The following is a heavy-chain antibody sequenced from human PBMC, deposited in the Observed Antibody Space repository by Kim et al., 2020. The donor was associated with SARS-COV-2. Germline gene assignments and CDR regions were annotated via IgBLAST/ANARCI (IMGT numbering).Heavy chain of an antibody. D-gene: IGHD2-2*01. CDR1: GFAFGTHS. CDR3: ARGGYCSSTSCYFYYYALDV. J-gene: IGHJ6*02. V-gene: IGHV3-21*01. Sequence: GGSLRLSCAASGFAFGTHSMNWVRQAPGKGLEWVSSIGGSTNYIYYADSVKGRFTISRDKSENSLYLQMNSLRAEDTAVYYCARGGYCSSTSCYFYYYALDVWGLGTTVTVSS. CDR2: IGGSTNYI.